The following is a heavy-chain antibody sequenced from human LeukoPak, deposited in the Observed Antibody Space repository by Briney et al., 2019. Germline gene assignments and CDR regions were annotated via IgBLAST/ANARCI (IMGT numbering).Heavy chain of an antibody. CDR3: ARDARAWELLVPDY. J-gene: IGHJ4*02. CDR1: GGTFSSYA. D-gene: IGHD1-26*01. V-gene: IGHV1-69*01. Sequence: SVKVSCKASGGTFSSYAISWVRQAPGQGLEWMGGIIPIFGTANYAQKFQGRVTITADESTSTAYMELSSLRAEDTAVYYCARDARAWELLVPDYWGQGTLVTVSS. CDR2: IIPIFGTA.